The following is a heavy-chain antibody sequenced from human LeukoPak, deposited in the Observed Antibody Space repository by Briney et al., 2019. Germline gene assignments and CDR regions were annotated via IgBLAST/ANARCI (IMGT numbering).Heavy chain of an antibody. V-gene: IGHV3-23*01. CDR3: AKDDAWLRFGE. Sequence: PGGSLRLSCAASGFTFSNHGMNWVRQAPGKGLEWVSGISPSGDITSYADSVKGRFTISRDNSKNTLYLEVISLTAEDTAVYYCAKDDAWLRFGEWSQGTLVTVSS. J-gene: IGHJ4*02. CDR1: GFTFSNHG. D-gene: IGHD3-10*01. CDR2: ISPSGDIT.